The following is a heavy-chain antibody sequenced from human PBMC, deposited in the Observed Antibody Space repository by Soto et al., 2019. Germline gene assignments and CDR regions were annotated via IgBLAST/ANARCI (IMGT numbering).Heavy chain of an antibody. J-gene: IGHJ4*02. CDR3: ARERGVPGPDLDY. CDR2: TRNKGNSHTT. CDR1: GFSFSDHY. V-gene: IGHV3-72*01. D-gene: IGHD6-19*01. Sequence: EVQLVESGGGLVQPGGSLSLSCVVSGFSFSDHYMNWVRQAPGKGLEWVGRTRNKGNSHTTEYAACVKDRFTISRDDSKNSLSLHMNSLKTEDTAVYCCARERGVPGPDLDYWRQGTLVTFS.